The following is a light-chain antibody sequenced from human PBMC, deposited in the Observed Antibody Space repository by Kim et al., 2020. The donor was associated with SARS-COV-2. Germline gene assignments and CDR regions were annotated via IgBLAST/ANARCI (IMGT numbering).Light chain of an antibody. CDR3: GSYVGNNNFV. CDR1: SSDVGGYNY. Sequence: GQSVTISCTGTSSDVGGYNYVSWYQHHPCKAPKLMIYEVTKRPSGVPDRFSGSKSGNTASLTVSGLQAEDEADYYCGSYVGNNNFVFGTGTKVTVL. V-gene: IGLV2-8*01. J-gene: IGLJ1*01. CDR2: EVT.